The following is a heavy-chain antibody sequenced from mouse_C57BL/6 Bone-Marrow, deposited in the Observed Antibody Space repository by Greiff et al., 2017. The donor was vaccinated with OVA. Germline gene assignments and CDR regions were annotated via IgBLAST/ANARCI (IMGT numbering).Heavy chain of an antibody. J-gene: IGHJ1*03. Sequence: VQLKESGPELVKPGASVKISCKASGYSFTDYNMNWVKQSNGKSLEWIGVINPNYGTTSYNQKFKGKATLTVDQSSSTAYMQLNSLTSEDSAVYYGASPRGNPYFDVWGTGTTVTVSS. CDR3: ASPRGNPYFDV. CDR2: INPNYGTT. CDR1: GYSFTDYN. D-gene: IGHD2-1*01. V-gene: IGHV1-39*01.